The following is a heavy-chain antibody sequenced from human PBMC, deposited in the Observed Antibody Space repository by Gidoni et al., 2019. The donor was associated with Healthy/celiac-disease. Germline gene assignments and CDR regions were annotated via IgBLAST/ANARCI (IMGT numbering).Heavy chain of an antibody. Sequence: QVQLQESGPGLVKPSQTLSLPCTVSGGSISSGHYYWSWIRQPAGKGLEWIGRIYTSGSTNYNPSLKSRVTISVDTSKNQFSLKLSSVTAADTAVYYCARGRNIWYGDYWGQGTLVTVSS. V-gene: IGHV4-61*02. J-gene: IGHJ4*02. CDR1: GGSISSGHYY. D-gene: IGHD6-13*01. CDR2: IYTSGST. CDR3: ARGRNIWYGDY.